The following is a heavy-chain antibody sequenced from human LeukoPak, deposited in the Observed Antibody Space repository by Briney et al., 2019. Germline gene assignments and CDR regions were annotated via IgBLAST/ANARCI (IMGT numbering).Heavy chain of an antibody. J-gene: IGHJ4*02. CDR1: GYTFTSYG. V-gene: IGHV1-18*01. CDR2: ISAYNGNT. D-gene: IGHD1-26*01. CDR3: ARDKKYSGSYPQTGRRYYFDY. Sequence: GASVKVSCKASGYTFTSYGISWVRQAPGQGLEWMGWISAYNGNTNYAQKLQGRVTMTTDTSTSTAYMELRSLRSDDTAVYYCARDKKYSGSYPQTGRRYYFDYWGQGTLVTVSS.